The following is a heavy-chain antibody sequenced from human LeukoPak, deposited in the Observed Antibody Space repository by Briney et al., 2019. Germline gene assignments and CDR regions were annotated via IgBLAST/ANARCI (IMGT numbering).Heavy chain of an antibody. J-gene: IGHJ4*02. CDR3: ARSNNGGWGYCDY. V-gene: IGHV3-33*01. CDR1: GFSFRNYG. Sequence: PGRSLRLSCAASGFSFRNYGMHCVRQAPGNGLEWVAVIWYDGSNKYYADSVKGRFTISRDNSKNTLYVQISSLRDEETAVYYCARSNNGGWGYCDYWGQGSMVSVCS. D-gene: IGHD3-16*01. CDR2: IWYDGSNK.